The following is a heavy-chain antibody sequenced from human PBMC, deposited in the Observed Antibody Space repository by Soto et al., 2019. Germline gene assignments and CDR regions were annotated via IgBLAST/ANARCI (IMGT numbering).Heavy chain of an antibody. CDR3: AKSPSGRYSFEN. Sequence: EVQLVESGGGLVQPGGSLRLSCAASGFTFSDHYMDWVRQAPGRGLEWVGRSRDKANSHSTEYVASVKGRFTISRDDSKTSLYLQMNSLNTEDTAMYYCAKSPSGRYSFENWGQGTLVTVSS. J-gene: IGHJ4*02. CDR2: SRDKANSHST. D-gene: IGHD1-26*01. V-gene: IGHV3-72*01. CDR1: GFTFSDHY.